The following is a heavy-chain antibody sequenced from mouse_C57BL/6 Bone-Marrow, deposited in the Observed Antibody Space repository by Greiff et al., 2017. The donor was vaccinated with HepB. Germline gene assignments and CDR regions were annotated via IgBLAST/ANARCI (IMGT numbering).Heavy chain of an antibody. Sequence: VQLQQSGAELVRPGASVKLSCTASGFNIKDYYMHWVKQRPEQGLEWIGWIDTENGDTEYASTFQGKATITADTSSNTASLQRSSLTSEDTAVYYCTAGRNSYYFDYWGQGTTLTVSS. V-gene: IGHV14-4*01. D-gene: IGHD2-1*01. CDR1: GFNIKDYY. CDR3: TAGRNSYYFDY. CDR2: IDTENGDT. J-gene: IGHJ2*01.